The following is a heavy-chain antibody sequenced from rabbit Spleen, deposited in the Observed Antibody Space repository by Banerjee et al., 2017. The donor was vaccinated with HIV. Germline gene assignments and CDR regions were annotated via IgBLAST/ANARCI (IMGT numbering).Heavy chain of an antibody. CDR3: ARAGGDAGGLNL. D-gene: IGHD4-2*01. CDR1: GFSVTYSYC. J-gene: IGHJ6*01. CDR2: IHAGSSDIT. Sequence: QEQLEESGGGLVKPGASLTLTCTASGFSVTYSYCICWVRQAPGKGLEWIACIHAGSSDITYYASWAKGRFTISKASSTTVTLQMASLTAADTATYFCARAGGDAGGLNLWGQGTLVTVS. V-gene: IGHV1S45*01.